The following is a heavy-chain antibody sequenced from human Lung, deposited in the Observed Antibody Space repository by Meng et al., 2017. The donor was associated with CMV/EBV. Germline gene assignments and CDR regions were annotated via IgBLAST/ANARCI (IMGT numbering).Heavy chain of an antibody. CDR2: VFSTGEK. Sequence: SGXXLVXPTETLTLTCTVSGFSLANSRLAVSWIRQPPGKALEWLAHVFSTGEKSYSASLKNRLTVSKDTSNSQVFLTMTNMDPADTATYYCARIFYSSVWHIDFWXHGTXVTVSS. J-gene: IGHJ4*01. CDR1: GFSLANSRLA. D-gene: IGHD6-19*01. V-gene: IGHV2-26*01. CDR3: ARIFYSSVWHIDF.